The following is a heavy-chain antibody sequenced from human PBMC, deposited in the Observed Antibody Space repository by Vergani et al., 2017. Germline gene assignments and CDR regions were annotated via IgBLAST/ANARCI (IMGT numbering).Heavy chain of an antibody. Sequence: QVQLQESGPGLVKPSETLSLTCTVSGGSISSYYWSWIRQPPGKGLEWIGYIYYSGSTNYNPSLKSRVTISVDTSKNQFSLKLSSVTAADTAVYYCAGDGGTLGWHEYWGQGTLGTVSS. CDR3: AGDGGTLGWHEY. V-gene: IGHV4-59*01. CDR1: GGSISSYY. CDR2: IYYSGST. J-gene: IGHJ4*02. D-gene: IGHD4-23*01.